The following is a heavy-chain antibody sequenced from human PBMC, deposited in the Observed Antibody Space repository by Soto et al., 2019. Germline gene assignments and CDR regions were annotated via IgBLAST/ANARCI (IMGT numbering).Heavy chain of an antibody. D-gene: IGHD3-16*01. CDR3: ARIGVSSGHESPDFDS. CDR1: GYTFNFYG. Sequence: SVKVSCKASGYTFNFYGITWVRQAPGQGLEWMGWISGFNGNTNYAADLQGRVTMTTDTSTSTAYMELRGLRSDDTAVYYCARIGVSSGHESPDFDSWGQGTLVTVSS. CDR2: ISGFNGNT. V-gene: IGHV1-18*01. J-gene: IGHJ4*02.